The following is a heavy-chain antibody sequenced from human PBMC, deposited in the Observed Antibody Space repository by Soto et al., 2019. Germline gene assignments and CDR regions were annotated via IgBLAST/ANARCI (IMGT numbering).Heavy chain of an antibody. D-gene: IGHD3-3*01. CDR1: GFTVSSNY. CDR2: IYSGGST. J-gene: IGHJ3*02. Sequence: GGSLRLSCAASGFTVSSNYMSWVRQAPGKGLEWVSVIYSGGSTYYADSVKGRFTISRDNSKNTRYLQMNSLRAEDTAVYYCARSYNVFGVVIIYAFDIWGQGTMVTVSS. CDR3: ARSYNVFGVVIIYAFDI. V-gene: IGHV3-66*01.